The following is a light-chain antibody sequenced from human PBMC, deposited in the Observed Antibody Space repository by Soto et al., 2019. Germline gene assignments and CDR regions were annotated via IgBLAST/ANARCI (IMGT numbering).Light chain of an antibody. V-gene: IGLV2-14*01. J-gene: IGLJ3*02. CDR3: SSYTSSGTWV. CDR1: SSDVGGYNY. CDR2: QVS. Sequence: QSALTQPASVSGSPGQSIAISCTGTSSDVGGYNYVSWYQQHPGKTPNLMICQVSNRPSGVPDRFSGSKSGNTASLTISGLQAEDEADYYCSSYTSSGTWVFGGGTKLTVL.